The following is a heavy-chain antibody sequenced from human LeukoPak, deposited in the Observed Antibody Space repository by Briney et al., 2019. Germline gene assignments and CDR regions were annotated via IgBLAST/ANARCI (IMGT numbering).Heavy chain of an antibody. D-gene: IGHD6-19*01. CDR2: MFYSGST. Sequence: SETLSLTCTVSGDSLRSHYWSWVRQPPGKALEWIWYMFYSGSTNYNPSLKSRVTISVDTSKNQFSLKLNSVTAADTAMYYCARVGQWQYYFDYWGQGTQVTVSS. J-gene: IGHJ4*02. CDR1: GDSLRSHY. CDR3: ARVGQWQYYFDY. V-gene: IGHV4-59*11.